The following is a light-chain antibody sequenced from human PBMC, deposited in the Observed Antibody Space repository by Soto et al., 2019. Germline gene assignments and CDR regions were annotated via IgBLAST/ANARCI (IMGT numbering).Light chain of an antibody. J-gene: IGKJ4*01. CDR3: QQYNNWPLT. CDR1: QSVSNN. CDR2: GAS. Sequence: EIMMTQSPATLSVSPGERATLSCRASQSVSNNLAWYQQKPGQAPRLLIHGASTRATGIPARFSGSGSGTEFTLTISSLQSEDFAVYYCQQYNNWPLTFGGGTKVDIK. V-gene: IGKV3-15*01.